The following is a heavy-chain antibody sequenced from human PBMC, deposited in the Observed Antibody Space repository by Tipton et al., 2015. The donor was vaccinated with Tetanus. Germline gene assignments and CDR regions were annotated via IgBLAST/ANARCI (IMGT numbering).Heavy chain of an antibody. CDR1: GFTFSSYS. V-gene: IGHV3-48*02. CDR2: ISSSSSTI. Sequence: SLRLSCAASGFTFSSYSMNWVRQAPGKGLEWVSYISSSSSTIYYADSVKGRFTISRDNAKNSLYLQMNSLRDEDTAVYYRARDYREKDQNSNYFDYWGQGTLVTVSS. CDR3: ARDYREKDQNSNYFDY. J-gene: IGHJ4*02. D-gene: IGHD2/OR15-2a*01.